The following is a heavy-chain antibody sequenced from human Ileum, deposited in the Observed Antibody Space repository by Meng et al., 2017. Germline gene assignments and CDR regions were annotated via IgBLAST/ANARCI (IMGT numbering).Heavy chain of an antibody. Sequence: QVQLQQSGPGLVHPSQTLSLTCSFLGGSMRSGDDYRSWFRQPPGKGLSWIGYIYYSGSTYYTPSLKSRVIMSVDTSANRFSMNLNSVTAADTAVYFCARGAYLGTGYYFDYWGQGALVTVSS. D-gene: IGHD3-10*01. CDR3: ARGAYLGTGYYFDY. J-gene: IGHJ4*02. CDR1: GGSMRSGDDY. V-gene: IGHV4-30-4*01. CDR2: IYYSGST.